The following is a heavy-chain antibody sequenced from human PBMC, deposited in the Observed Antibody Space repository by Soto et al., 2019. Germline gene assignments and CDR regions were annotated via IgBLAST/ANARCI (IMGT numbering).Heavy chain of an antibody. Sequence: PGGSLRLSCAGSGFTFSSVAMTWVRQAPGKGLEWVSSISGSGDSTYYADSVKGRFTISRDNSKNTLYLQMNSLRAEDTAVYYCAIGSLTPGYWGPGTLVTVSS. J-gene: IGHJ4*02. CDR3: AIGSLTPGY. CDR1: GFTFSSVA. V-gene: IGHV3-23*01. CDR2: ISGSGDST.